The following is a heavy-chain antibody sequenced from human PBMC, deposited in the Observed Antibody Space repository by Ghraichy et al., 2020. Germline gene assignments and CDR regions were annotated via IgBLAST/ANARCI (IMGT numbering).Heavy chain of an antibody. Sequence: GGSLRLSCAASGFNFTMSWMNWVRQAPGKGLEWVAGIKPDGSEKYHLDSVKGQFTISRDNAKDSLYLQMDSLRVEDTAMFYCARDRAYKSFDYWGQGTLVSVSS. D-gene: IGHD5-24*01. CDR3: ARDRAYKSFDY. CDR1: GFNFTMSW. J-gene: IGHJ4*02. V-gene: IGHV3-7*03. CDR2: IKPDGSEK.